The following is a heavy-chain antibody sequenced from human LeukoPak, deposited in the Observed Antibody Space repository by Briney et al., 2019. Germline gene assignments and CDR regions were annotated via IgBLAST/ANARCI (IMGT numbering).Heavy chain of an antibody. J-gene: IGHJ3*02. Sequence: PGGSLRLSCAASGFTFSSYSMNWVRQAPGKGLEWVSSISSSSSYIYYADSVKGRFTISRDNAKNSLYLQMNSLRAEDTAVYYCARSNWNYRNAFDIWGQGTMVTVSS. CDR3: ARSNWNYRNAFDI. CDR2: ISSSSSYI. V-gene: IGHV3-21*01. CDR1: GFTFSSYS. D-gene: IGHD1-7*01.